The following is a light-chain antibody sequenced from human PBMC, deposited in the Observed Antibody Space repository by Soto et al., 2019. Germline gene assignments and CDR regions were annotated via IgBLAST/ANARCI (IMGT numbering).Light chain of an antibody. J-gene: IGKJ1*01. Sequence: ELVITHSPATLSVSPGERATLSCRASQSVSSNLAWYQQKPGQAPRLLIYGASTRATGIPARFSGSGSGTEFTLTISSLQSEDFAVYYCQQYNNWPPWTFGQGTKV. CDR1: QSVSSN. V-gene: IGKV3-15*01. CDR3: QQYNNWPPWT. CDR2: GAS.